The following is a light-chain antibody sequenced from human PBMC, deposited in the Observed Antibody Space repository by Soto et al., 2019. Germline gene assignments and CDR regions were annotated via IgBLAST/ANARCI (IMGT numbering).Light chain of an antibody. CDR3: QQRSNWPIT. V-gene: IGKV3-11*01. J-gene: IGKJ5*01. Sequence: EIVLTQSPATLSLSPGERATLSCRTSQSVSSYFAWYQQKPGRAPRLLIYDGSNRATGIPARFIGSGSGTDFTLTISSLEPEDFAVYYCQQRSNWPITFGQGTRLEIK. CDR2: DGS. CDR1: QSVSSY.